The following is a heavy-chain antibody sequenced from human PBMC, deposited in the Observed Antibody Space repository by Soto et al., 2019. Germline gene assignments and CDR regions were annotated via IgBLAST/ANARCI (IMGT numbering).Heavy chain of an antibody. CDR1: GCTFSSYA. J-gene: IGHJ4*02. D-gene: IGHD6-19*01. V-gene: IGHV1-69*06. CDR3: ARVKYSSGWYYFDY. Sequence: SVKVSCKASGCTFSSYAISWVRQAPGQGLEWMGGIIPIFGTANYAQKFQGRVTITADKSTSTAYMELSSLRSEDTAVYYCARVKYSSGWYYFDYWGQGTLVTVSS. CDR2: IIPIFGTA.